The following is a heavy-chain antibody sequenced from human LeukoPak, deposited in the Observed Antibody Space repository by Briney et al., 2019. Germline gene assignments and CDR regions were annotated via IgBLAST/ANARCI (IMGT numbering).Heavy chain of an antibody. CDR2: ISPNGVIT. V-gene: IGHV3-23*01. J-gene: IGHJ3*02. CDR1: GFTFSSHG. D-gene: IGHD3-22*01. CDR3: TRDHSDSSDYYYSGDAFDI. Sequence: GGSLRLSCAASGFTFSSHGMNWVRQAPGKGLEWVSGISPNGVITYYADSVKGRFTISRDNSKGTVYLQMNSLRAEDTAVYYCTRDHSDSSDYYYSGDAFDIWGQGTMVTVSS.